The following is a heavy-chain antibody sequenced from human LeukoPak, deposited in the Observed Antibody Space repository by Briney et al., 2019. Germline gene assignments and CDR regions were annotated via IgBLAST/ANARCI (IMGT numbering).Heavy chain of an antibody. CDR1: GFTFSSYA. D-gene: IGHD3-10*01. CDR3: AKDNERITMVRGVN. CDR2: ISGSGGST. Sequence: QSGGSLRLSCAASGFTFSSYAVGWVRQAPGKGLEWVSAISGSGGSTYYADSVKGRFTISRDNSKNTLYLQMNSLRAEDTAVYYCAKDNERITMVRGVNWGQGTLVTVSS. J-gene: IGHJ4*02. V-gene: IGHV3-23*01.